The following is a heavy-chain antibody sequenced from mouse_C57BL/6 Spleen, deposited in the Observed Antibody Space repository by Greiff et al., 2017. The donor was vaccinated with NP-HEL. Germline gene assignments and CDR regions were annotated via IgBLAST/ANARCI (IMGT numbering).Heavy chain of an antibody. CDR2: ILPGSGST. V-gene: IGHV1-9*01. CDR1: GYTFTGYW. D-gene: IGHD2-4*01. J-gene: IGHJ3*01. CDR3: ASYDDAGPWFDY. Sequence: VQLQQSGAELMKPGASVKLSCKATGYTFTGYWIEWVKQRPGHGLEWIGEILPGSGSTNYNEKLKGKATFTADTSSNTAYMQLSSRTTEDAAIYSCASYDDAGPWFDYWGQGTLVTVSA.